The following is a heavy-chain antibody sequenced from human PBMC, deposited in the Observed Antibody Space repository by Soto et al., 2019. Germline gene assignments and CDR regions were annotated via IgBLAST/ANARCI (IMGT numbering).Heavy chain of an antibody. CDR2: ISYDGSNK. CDR3: ARGVRFGYTAMGY. Sequence: QVQLVESGGGVVQPGRSLRLSCAASGFTFSSYAMHWVRQAPGKGLEWVAVISYDGSNKYYADSVKGRFTISRDNSKNTLYLQMNSLRAEDTAVYYCARGVRFGYTAMGYWGQGTLVTVSS. CDR1: GFTFSSYA. J-gene: IGHJ4*02. D-gene: IGHD5-18*01. V-gene: IGHV3-30-3*01.